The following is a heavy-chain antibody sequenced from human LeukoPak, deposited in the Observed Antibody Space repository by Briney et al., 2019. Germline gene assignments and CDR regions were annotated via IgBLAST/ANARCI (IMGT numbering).Heavy chain of an antibody. J-gene: IGHJ4*02. CDR2: IRYDGSNK. D-gene: IGHD2-2*01. Sequence: GGSLRLSCAASGFTFSSYGMHWVRQAPGKGLEWVAFIRYDGSNKYYADSVKGRFTISRDNSKNTLYLQMNSLRAEDTAVYYCARVKPYCSSTSCWYFDYWGQGTLVTVSS. CDR3: ARVKPYCSSTSCWYFDY. CDR1: GFTFSSYG. V-gene: IGHV3-30*02.